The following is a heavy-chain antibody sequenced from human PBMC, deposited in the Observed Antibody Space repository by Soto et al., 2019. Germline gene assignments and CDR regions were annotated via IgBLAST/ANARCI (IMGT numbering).Heavy chain of an antibody. J-gene: IGHJ3*02. V-gene: IGHV4-59*01. CDR1: GGSIIGFY. D-gene: IGHD4-17*01. CDR3: ARGDYGDVADAFDI. CDR2: IYYSGST. Sequence: TLCLSWTVAGGSIIGFYGSWILQPPGKGLEWIGYIYYSGSTNYNPSLKSRVTISVDTSKNQFSLRLSSVTAADTAVYYCARGDYGDVADAFDIWGQGTMVTVSS.